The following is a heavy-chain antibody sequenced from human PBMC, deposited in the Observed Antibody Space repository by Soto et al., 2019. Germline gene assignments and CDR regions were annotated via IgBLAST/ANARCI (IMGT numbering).Heavy chain of an antibody. J-gene: IGHJ4*02. Sequence: VQLVESGGGGVQPGRSLRLSCAASGFTFRTYGMYWVRQAPGKGLEWVAVIWYDASNKYYADSVKGRFTISRDNSENTLYLQMNSLRAEDTAVYYCARGRVDGGELDLWGQGTVVTVSS. CDR3: ARGRVDGGELDL. D-gene: IGHD6-19*01. CDR1: GFTFRTYG. CDR2: IWYDASNK. V-gene: IGHV3-33*01.